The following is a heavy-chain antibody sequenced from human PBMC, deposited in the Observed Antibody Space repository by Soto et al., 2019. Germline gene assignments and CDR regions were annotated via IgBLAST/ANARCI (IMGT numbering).Heavy chain of an antibody. CDR2: ISYDGSDK. D-gene: IGHD3-10*01. CDR3: GRGGGAGSDYNVEQKSTYYYDCMDV. J-gene: IGHJ6*02. CDR1: GFTFSSYA. Sequence: PGGSLRLSCAASGFTFSSYAMHWVRQAPGKGLEWVAVISYDGSDKYYADSVKGRFTISRDNSKNTLYLEMNSLRAEDTFVYYCGRGGGAGSDYNVEQKSTYYYDCMDVWGQGTMVTVSS. V-gene: IGHV3-30-3*01.